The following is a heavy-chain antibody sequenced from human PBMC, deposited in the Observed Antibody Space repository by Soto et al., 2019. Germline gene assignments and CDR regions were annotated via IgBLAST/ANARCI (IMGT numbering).Heavy chain of an antibody. J-gene: IGHJ3*02. CDR2: INPSGGGT. D-gene: IGHD6-19*01. CDR3: ARDFISSGWIFDACDI. V-gene: IGHV1-46*01. CDR1: GYTFTSYY. Sequence: GASVKVSRKASGYTFTSYYMHWARQAQGQGLEWMGIINPSGGGTKYAQKFQGRVTMTRDTSTTTVYMELSGLRSEDTAVYYCARDFISSGWIFDACDIWGQGTTVTVSS.